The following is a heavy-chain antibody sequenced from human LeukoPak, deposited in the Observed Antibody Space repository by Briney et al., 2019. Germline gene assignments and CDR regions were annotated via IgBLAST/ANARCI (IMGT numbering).Heavy chain of an antibody. CDR2: INPKSGGT. V-gene: IGHV1-2*02. CDR1: GYSFTAYF. CDR3: ARGVGQIDY. Sequence: ASVKVSCTASGYSFTAYFVHWVRQAPGQGLEWMGWINPKSGGTIYAQRFQGRVTMTRDTSISTIYMELNRLRSDDTAVYYCARGVGQIDYWGQGTLVTVSS. J-gene: IGHJ4*02.